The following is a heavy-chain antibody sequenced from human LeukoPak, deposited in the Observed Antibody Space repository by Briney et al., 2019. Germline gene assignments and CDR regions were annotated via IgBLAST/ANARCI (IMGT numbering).Heavy chain of an antibody. CDR3: ARHHTEEAVAANFDY. CDR1: GYSFTSYW. V-gene: IGHV5-51*01. J-gene: IGHJ4*02. D-gene: IGHD6-19*01. CDR2: IYPGDSDT. Sequence: GESLKFSCKGSGYSFTSYWIGWVRQMPGKGLEWMGIIYPGDSDTRYSPSFQGQVTISADKSISTAYLQWSSLKASDTAMYYCARHHTEEAVAANFDYWGQGTLVTVSS.